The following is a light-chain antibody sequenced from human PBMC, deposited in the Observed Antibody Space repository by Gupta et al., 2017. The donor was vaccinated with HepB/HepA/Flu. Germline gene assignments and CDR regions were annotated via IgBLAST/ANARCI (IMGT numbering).Light chain of an antibody. Sequence: VLTHSLATLSLSPGERATLSCRASQSVSSYLAWYQQKPGQAPRLLIYDASNRATGIPARFSGSGSGTDFTLTISSLEPEDFAVYYCQQRSNWPPLTFGGGTKVEIK. J-gene: IGKJ4*01. V-gene: IGKV3-11*01. CDR1: QSVSSY. CDR2: DAS. CDR3: QQRSNWPPLT.